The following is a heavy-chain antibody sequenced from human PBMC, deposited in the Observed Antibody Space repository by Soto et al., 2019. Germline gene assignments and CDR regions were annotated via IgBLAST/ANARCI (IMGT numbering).Heavy chain of an antibody. J-gene: IGHJ4*02. CDR1: GFTFSSYA. Sequence: GESLKISCAASGFTFSSYAMNWVRQAPGKGLEWVGRIKSKTDGGTTDYAAPVKGRFTISRDDSKNTLYLQMNSLKTEDTAVYYCTTXRDFWSGSPYYFDYWGQGTLVTVSS. D-gene: IGHD3-3*01. CDR3: TTXRDFWSGSPYYFDY. V-gene: IGHV3-15*07. CDR2: IKSKTDGGTT.